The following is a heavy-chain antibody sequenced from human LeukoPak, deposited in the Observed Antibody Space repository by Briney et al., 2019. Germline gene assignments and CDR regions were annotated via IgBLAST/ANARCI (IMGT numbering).Heavy chain of an antibody. Sequence: TSVTLSLTCSVSGASISSYSWSWIRHPPGNGLEWIGYIYYTGNSTYNHSLKSRVTISVDTSNNEVSLHLNSVTAADTAVYYCARFVGSGLDYWGQGTMLTVSS. J-gene: IGHJ4*02. CDR3: ARFVGSGLDY. CDR1: GASISSYS. CDR2: IYYTGNS. D-gene: IGHD2-15*01. V-gene: IGHV4-59*01.